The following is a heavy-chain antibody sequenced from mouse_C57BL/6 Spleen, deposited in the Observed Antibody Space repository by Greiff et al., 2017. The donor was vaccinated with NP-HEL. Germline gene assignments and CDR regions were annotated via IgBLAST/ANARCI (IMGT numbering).Heavy chain of an antibody. D-gene: IGHD2-4*01. Sequence: EVKLMESGPGLVKPSQSLSLTCSVTGYSITSGYYWNWIRQFPGNKLEWMGYISYDGSNNYNPSLKNRISITRDTSKNQFFLKLNSVTTEDTATYYCARAYYDYEWFAYWGQGTLVTVSA. CDR3: ARAYYDYEWFAY. CDR1: GYSITSGYY. J-gene: IGHJ3*01. V-gene: IGHV3-6*01. CDR2: ISYDGSN.